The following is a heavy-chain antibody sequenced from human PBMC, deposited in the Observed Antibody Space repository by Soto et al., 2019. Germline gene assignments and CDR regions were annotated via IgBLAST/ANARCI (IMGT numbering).Heavy chain of an antibody. CDR3: AREKVLRYFDWLLYGDLYYYYYGMDV. J-gene: IGHJ6*02. V-gene: IGHV3-11*06. CDR1: GFTFSDYY. D-gene: IGHD3-9*01. CDR2: ISSSSSYT. Sequence: GGSLRLSCEASGFTFSDYYMSWIRQAPGKGLEWVSYISSSSSYTNYADSVKGRFTISRDNAKNSLYLQMNSLRAEDTAVYYCAREKVLRYFDWLLYGDLYYYYYGMDVWGQGTTVTVSS.